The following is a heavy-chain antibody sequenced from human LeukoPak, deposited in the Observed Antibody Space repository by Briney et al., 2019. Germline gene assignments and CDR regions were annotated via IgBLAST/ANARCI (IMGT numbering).Heavy chain of an antibody. D-gene: IGHD3-3*01. V-gene: IGHV3-30-3*01. CDR3: ARDCRYDFWSGYYPGPNYYGMDV. J-gene: IGHJ6*02. Sequence: GGSLRLSCAASGFTFSSYAMHWVRQAPGKGLEWVAVISYDGSNKYYADSVKGRFTISRDNSKNTLYLQMNSLRAEDTAVYYCARDCRYDFWSGYYPGPNYYGMDVWGQGTTVTVSS. CDR2: ISYDGSNK. CDR1: GFTFSSYA.